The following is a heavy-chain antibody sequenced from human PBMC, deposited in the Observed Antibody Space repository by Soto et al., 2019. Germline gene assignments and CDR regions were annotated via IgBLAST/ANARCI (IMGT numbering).Heavy chain of an antibody. J-gene: IGHJ5*02. Sequence: SETLSLTCTVSGGSVSSGSYYWSWIRQPPGKGLEWIGYIYYSGSTNYNPSLKSRVTISVDTSKNQFSLKLSSVTAADTAVYYCARDILTGYPNLLDPSAQGSLVIGSS. D-gene: IGHD3-9*01. V-gene: IGHV4-61*01. CDR3: ARDILTGYPNLLDP. CDR1: GGSVSSGSYY. CDR2: IYYSGST.